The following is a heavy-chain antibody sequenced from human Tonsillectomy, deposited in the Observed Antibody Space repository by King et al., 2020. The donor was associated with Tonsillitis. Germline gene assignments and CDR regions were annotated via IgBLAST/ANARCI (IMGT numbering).Heavy chain of an antibody. J-gene: IGHJ4*02. CDR3: ARERLYSSDWGIAY. D-gene: IGHD6-19*01. V-gene: IGHV3-33*05. CDR1: GFDFSSYG. CDR2: ISFDASRE. Sequence: VQLVESGGGVVQPGGSLRLSCASSGFDFSSYGMHWVRQAPGKGLEWVAVISFDASRENYADSVKGRFTISRDNSKNTLYLQMNSLRAEDTAVYYCARERLYSSDWGIAYWGQGSLVTVSS.